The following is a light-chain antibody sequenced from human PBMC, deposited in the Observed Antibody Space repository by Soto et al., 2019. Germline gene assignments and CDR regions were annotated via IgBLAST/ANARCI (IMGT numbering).Light chain of an antibody. V-gene: IGKV3-20*01. CDR1: QSVTSGY. CDR2: GAS. J-gene: IGKJ5*01. CDR3: QHYSSSPPAIT. Sequence: EIVLTQSPGTLSLSPGERSTLSCRASQSVTSGYLAWYQQQPNQAPXXLXYGASYRATGIPDRFSGGGSGTDFTLTLSRLEPEDFAVYYCQHYSSSPPAITFGQGTRLEIK.